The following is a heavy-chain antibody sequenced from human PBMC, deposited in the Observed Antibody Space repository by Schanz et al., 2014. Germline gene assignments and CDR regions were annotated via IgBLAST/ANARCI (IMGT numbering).Heavy chain of an antibody. CDR1: GFTFSSYA. Sequence: VQVVQSGGGLVKPGGSLRLSCAASGFTFSSYAMSWVRQAPGKGLEWVSAISGSGGSTYYADSVKGRFTISRDNSKNTLYLQMNSLRAEDTAVYHCVSSGSYSSYAFWGQGTLVTVSS. CDR2: ISGSGGST. CDR3: VSSGSYSSYAF. J-gene: IGHJ4*02. V-gene: IGHV3-23*04. D-gene: IGHD3-10*01.